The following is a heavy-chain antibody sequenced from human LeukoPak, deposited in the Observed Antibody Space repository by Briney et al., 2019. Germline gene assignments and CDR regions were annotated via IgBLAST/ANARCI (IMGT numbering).Heavy chain of an antibody. CDR3: ARVENPALSGDYGDY. CDR2: MSYSGST. CDR1: GGSISSSIYY. Sequence: SETLSLTCTVSGGSISSSIYYWGWIRQPPGKGLEWIGSMSYSGSTYYNPSLKSRVTISVDTSKNQFSLKLSSVTAADTAVYYCARVENPALSGDYGDYWGQGTLVTVSS. J-gene: IGHJ4*02. D-gene: IGHD5-24*01. V-gene: IGHV4-39*01.